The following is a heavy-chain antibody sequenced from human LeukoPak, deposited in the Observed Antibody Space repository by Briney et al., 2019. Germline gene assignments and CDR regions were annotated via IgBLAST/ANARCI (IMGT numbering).Heavy chain of an antibody. J-gene: IGHJ5*02. V-gene: IGHV4-59*01. D-gene: IGHD2-8*02. Sequence: SETLSLTCSVSGGSISSGYWSWIRQPPGKGLEWIAYIYNSGRSNYNPSLKSRVTISLDTSKNQFSVKLSSVTAADTAVYYCAGGSGASWFDPWGQGTLVTVSS. CDR3: AGGSGASWFDP. CDR2: IYNSGRS. CDR1: GGSISSGY.